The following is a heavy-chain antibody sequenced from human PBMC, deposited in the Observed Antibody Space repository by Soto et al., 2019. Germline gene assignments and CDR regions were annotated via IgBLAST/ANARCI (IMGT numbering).Heavy chain of an antibody. Sequence: EVQLVESGGGLVQPGGSLRLSCAASGFTFSNFPITWVRQPPGKGLEWVSYISGASNYIYYSDSVKGRFTISRDNAKNSMSLQMNPLRDEETAVHYCARHIYTVVTPIDSWGQGTLVTVSS. CDR3: ARHIYTVVTPIDS. CDR2: ISGASNYI. V-gene: IGHV3-48*02. D-gene: IGHD2-21*02. J-gene: IGHJ4*02. CDR1: GFTFSNFP.